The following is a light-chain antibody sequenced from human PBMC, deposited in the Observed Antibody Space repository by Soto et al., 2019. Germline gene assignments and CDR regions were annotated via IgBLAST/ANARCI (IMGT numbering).Light chain of an antibody. J-gene: IGLJ2*01. CDR2: EGS. CDR1: SSDVGSYNL. V-gene: IGLV2-23*03. Sequence: QSALTQPASVSGSPGQSITISCTGTSSDVGSYNLVSWYQQHPGKAPTLMSYEGSKRPSGVSNRFSGSKSGNTASLTISGLQAEDEADYYCCSYAGSSTFRVFGGGTKLTVL. CDR3: CSYAGSSTFRV.